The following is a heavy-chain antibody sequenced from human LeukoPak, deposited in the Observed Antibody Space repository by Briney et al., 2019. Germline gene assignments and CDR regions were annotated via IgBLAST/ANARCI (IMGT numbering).Heavy chain of an antibody. Sequence: ASVKVSCKASGYTFTGYYMHWVRQAPGQGLEWMGWINPNSGGTDSAQKFQGRVTMTRDTSISTAYTELSRLTSDDTAVYYCARVSSGYSADYWGQGTLVTVSS. CDR3: ARVSSGYSADY. CDR1: GYTFTGYY. J-gene: IGHJ4*02. CDR2: INPNSGGT. D-gene: IGHD6-13*01. V-gene: IGHV1-2*02.